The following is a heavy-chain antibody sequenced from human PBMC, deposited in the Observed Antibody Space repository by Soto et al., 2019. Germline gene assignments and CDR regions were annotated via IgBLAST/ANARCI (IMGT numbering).Heavy chain of an antibody. V-gene: IGHV1-3*01. CDR1: GYTFTSYA. CDR3: ARTRALYLCEYDRSDSAGFDY. J-gene: IGHJ4*02. Sequence: GASVKVSCKASGYTFTSYAMHWVRQAPGQRLEWMGWINAGNGNTKYSQKFQGRVTITRDTSASTAYMELSSLRSEDTAVYYCARTRALYLCEYDRSDSAGFDYWGQGTLVTVSS. D-gene: IGHD3-22*01. CDR2: INAGNGNT.